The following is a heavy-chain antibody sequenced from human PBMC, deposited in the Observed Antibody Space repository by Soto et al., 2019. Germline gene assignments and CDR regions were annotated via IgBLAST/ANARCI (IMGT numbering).Heavy chain of an antibody. D-gene: IGHD1-26*01. CDR1: SGSISGFY. J-gene: IGHJ6*02. CDR2: IHYTGFT. Sequence: QVQLQESGPGLVKPSETLSLTCIVSSGSISGFYWSWYRQPPGKGLEWIGQIHYTGFTSYNPSLKRRLXMSVDTSKNHFSLQLTSVTAADTALYYCVRHSETYHFAMDVWGRGTTVTVSS. CDR3: VRHSETYHFAMDV. V-gene: IGHV4-59*08.